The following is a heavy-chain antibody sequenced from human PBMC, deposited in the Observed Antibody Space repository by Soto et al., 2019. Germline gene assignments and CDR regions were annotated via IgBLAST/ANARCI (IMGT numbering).Heavy chain of an antibody. V-gene: IGHV1-69*13. J-gene: IGHJ4*02. Sequence: GASVKVSWQASGGALRSYASRWVRQAPKQGLEWMGGIIPIFGTANYAQKFQGRVTITADESTSTAYMELSSLRSEDTAVYYCARVTTYYYDSSGYSLDYWGQGTLVTGSS. CDR3: ARVTTYYYDSSGYSLDY. D-gene: IGHD3-22*01. CDR2: IIPIFGTA. CDR1: GGALRSYA.